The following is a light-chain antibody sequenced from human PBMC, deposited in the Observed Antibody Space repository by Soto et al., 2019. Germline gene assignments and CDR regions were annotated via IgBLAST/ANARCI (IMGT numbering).Light chain of an antibody. V-gene: IGKV3-20*01. J-gene: IGKJ1*01. CDR1: QSVSSSY. CDR3: KQYGRSPWT. Sequence: TQSPGTLSLSPGERVTLSCRASQSVSSSYLAWYQQKPGQAPRLLFYGASSRATGIPDRFSGSGSGTDFVLTISRLEPDDFAVYYCKQYGRSPWTFGQGTKVDIK. CDR2: GAS.